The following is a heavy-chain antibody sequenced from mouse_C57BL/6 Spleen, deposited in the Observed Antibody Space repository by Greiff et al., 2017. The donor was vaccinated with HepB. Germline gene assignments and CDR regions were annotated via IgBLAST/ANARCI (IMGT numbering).Heavy chain of an antibody. CDR1: GYSITSGYY. V-gene: IGHV3-6*01. CDR2: ISYDGSN. Sequence: EVKLVESGPGLVKPSQSLSLTCSVTGYSITSGYYWNWIRQFPGNKLEWMGYISYDGSNNYNPSLKNRISITRDTSKNQFFLKLTSVTTEDTATYYCARDPFFDYWGQGTTLTVSS. CDR3: ARDPFFDY. J-gene: IGHJ2*01.